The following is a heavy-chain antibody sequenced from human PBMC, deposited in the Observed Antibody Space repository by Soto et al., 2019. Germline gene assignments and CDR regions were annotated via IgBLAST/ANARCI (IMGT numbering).Heavy chain of an antibody. J-gene: IGHJ6*03. CDR1: GGSISSYY. CDR2: IYYSGST. Sequence: SETLSLTCTVSGGSISSYYWSWIRQPPGKGLEWIGYIYYSGSTNYNPSLKSRVTISVDTSKNQFSLKLSSVTAADTAVYYCARQNPQLKSYGRYYYYYMDVWGKGTTVTVSS. V-gene: IGHV4-59*08. D-gene: IGHD5-18*01. CDR3: ARQNPQLKSYGRYYYYYMDV.